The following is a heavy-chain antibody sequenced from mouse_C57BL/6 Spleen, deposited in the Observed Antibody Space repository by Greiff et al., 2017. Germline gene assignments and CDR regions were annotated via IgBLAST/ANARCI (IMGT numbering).Heavy chain of an antibody. CDR2: ISYDGSN. CDR3: ARGYYGSTPGY. Sequence: DVKLQESGPGLVKPSQSLSLTCSVTGYSITSGYYWNWIRQFPGNKLEWMGYISYDGSNNYNPSLKNRISITRDTSKNQFFLKLNSVTTEDTATYYCARGYYGSTPGYWGQGTTLTVSS. D-gene: IGHD1-1*01. CDR1: GYSITSGYY. V-gene: IGHV3-6*01. J-gene: IGHJ2*01.